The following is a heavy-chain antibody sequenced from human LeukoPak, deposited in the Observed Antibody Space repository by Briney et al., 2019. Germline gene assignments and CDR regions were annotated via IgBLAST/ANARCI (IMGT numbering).Heavy chain of an antibody. V-gene: IGHV4-4*09. CDR3: ARHKFNWFDP. CDR1: GGSISSYY. Sequence: SETLSLTCTVSGGSISSYYWSWIRQPPGKGLEWIGYIYTSGSTNYNPSLKSRVTISVDTSKNQSSLKLSSVTAADTAVYYCARHKFNWFDPWGQGTLVTVSS. J-gene: IGHJ5*02. CDR2: IYTSGST.